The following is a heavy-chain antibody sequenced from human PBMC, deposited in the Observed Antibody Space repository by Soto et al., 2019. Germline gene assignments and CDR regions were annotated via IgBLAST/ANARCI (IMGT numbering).Heavy chain of an antibody. CDR2: ISAYNGNT. CDR1: GYTFSSYG. Sequence: QVQLVQSGAEVKKPGASVKVSCKASGYTFSSYGTSWVRQAPGQGLEWMGWISAYNGNTNLAQKLQGRVTMPPDTATSTVYVELRSLRADDTAVYYCAVGRDGYNSVDYWGQGTLVTVSS. J-gene: IGHJ4*02. V-gene: IGHV1-18*01. CDR3: AVGRDGYNSVDY. D-gene: IGHD1-1*01.